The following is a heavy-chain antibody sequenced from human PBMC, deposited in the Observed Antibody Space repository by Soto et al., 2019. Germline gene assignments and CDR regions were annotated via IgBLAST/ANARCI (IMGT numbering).Heavy chain of an antibody. CDR3: ARVYDFWSGYSNPFDY. V-gene: IGHV1-18*01. Sequence: ASVKVSCKASGGTFSSYAISWVRQAPGQGLEWMGWISVYNGNTNYAQKLQGRVTMTTDTSTSTAYMELRSLRSDDTAVYYCARVYDFWSGYSNPFDYWGQGTPVTVSS. J-gene: IGHJ4*02. D-gene: IGHD3-3*01. CDR1: GGTFSSYA. CDR2: ISVYNGNT.